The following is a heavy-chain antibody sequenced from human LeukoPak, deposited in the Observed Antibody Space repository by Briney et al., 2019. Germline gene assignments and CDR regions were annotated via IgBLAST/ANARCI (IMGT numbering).Heavy chain of an antibody. J-gene: IGHJ4*02. Sequence: ASVKVSCKASGYTFTGYYMHWVRQAPGQGLEWMGWINPNSGGTNYAQKFQGRVTMTRDTSISTAYIELSRLRSDDTAVYYCARSYCSSTSCYAGAFDYWGQGTLVTVSS. CDR2: INPNSGGT. CDR3: ARSYCSSTSCYAGAFDY. V-gene: IGHV1-2*02. D-gene: IGHD2-2*01. CDR1: GYTFTGYY.